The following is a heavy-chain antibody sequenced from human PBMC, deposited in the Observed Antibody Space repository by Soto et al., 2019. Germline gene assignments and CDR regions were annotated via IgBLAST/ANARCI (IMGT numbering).Heavy chain of an antibody. J-gene: IGHJ6*02. D-gene: IGHD2-2*01. CDR2: IHSDGSST. V-gene: IGHV3-74*01. Sequence: EVQLVESGGGLVQPGGSLRLSCAASGFTFSSYWMHWVRQAPGKGLVWVSRIHSDGSSTSYADSVKGRFTISRDNAKNTLYLHMNSLRAEDTAVYYCARASEIVVVPAAKAYGMDVWGQGTTVTVSS. CDR3: ARASEIVVVPAAKAYGMDV. CDR1: GFTFSSYW.